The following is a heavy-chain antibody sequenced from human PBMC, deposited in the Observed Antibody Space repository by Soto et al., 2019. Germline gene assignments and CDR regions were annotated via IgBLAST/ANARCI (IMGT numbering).Heavy chain of an antibody. V-gene: IGHV1-18*01. D-gene: IGHD5-18*01. CDR1: GYTFSSHG. CDR2: ISVYNGNT. J-gene: IGHJ4*02. CDR3: ARGYSYGPRVWGY. Sequence: ASVKVSCKASGYTFSSHGISWVRQAPGHGLEWMGWISVYNGNTNYAQKLRGRVTMTRNTSISTAYMELSSLRSEDTAVYYCARGYSYGPRVWGYWGQGTLVTVSS.